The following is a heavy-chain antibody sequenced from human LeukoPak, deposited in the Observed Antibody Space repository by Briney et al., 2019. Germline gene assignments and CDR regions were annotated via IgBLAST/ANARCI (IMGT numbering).Heavy chain of an antibody. CDR1: GFTFSSYS. CDR3: ARLFGGVTTFDY. CDR2: ISSSGSTI. Sequence: GGSLRLSCAASGFTFSSYSMNWVRQAPGKGLEWVSYISSSGSTIYYADSVKGRFTISRDNAKNSLYLQMNSLRAEDTAVYYCARLFGGVTTFDYWGQGALVTVSS. V-gene: IGHV3-48*04. D-gene: IGHD2-8*02. J-gene: IGHJ4*02.